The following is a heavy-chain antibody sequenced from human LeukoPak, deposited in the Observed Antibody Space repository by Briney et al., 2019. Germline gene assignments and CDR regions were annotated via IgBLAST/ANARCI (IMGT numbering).Heavy chain of an antibody. J-gene: IGHJ4*02. CDR3: AKDLRLRGIVVVPAAFG. CDR2: ISGSGGST. D-gene: IGHD2-2*01. V-gene: IGHV3-23*01. Sequence: GGSLRLSCAASGFTFSSYAMSWVRQAPGKGLEWVSAISGSGGSTYYADSVKGRFTISRDNSKNTLYLQMNSLRAEDTAVYYRAKDLRLRGIVVVPAAFGWGQGTLVTVSS. CDR1: GFTFSSYA.